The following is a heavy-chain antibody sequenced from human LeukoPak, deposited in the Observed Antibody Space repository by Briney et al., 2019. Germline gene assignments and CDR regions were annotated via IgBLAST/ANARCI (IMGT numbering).Heavy chain of an antibody. D-gene: IGHD3-10*01. V-gene: IGHV3-7*01. CDR2: IKQDGSEK. CDR1: GFTFSSNW. J-gene: IGHJ5*02. Sequence: GGSLRLSCAASGFTFSSNWMTWVRQAPGKGLEWVANIKQDGSEKYYVDSVKGRLTISRDNAKNSLYLQMNSLRAEDTAVYYCAKTLVRGVMGSGFDPWGQGTLVTVSS. CDR3: AKTLVRGVMGSGFDP.